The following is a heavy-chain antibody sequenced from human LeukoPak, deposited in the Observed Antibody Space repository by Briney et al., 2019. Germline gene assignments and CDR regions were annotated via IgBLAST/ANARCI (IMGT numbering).Heavy chain of an antibody. CDR3: VKATRYSSSFYFDS. D-gene: IGHD6-13*01. Sequence: PGGSLRLSCSASGFTFSSYAMPWVRQAPGKGLEYVSAISSNGGSTYYADSVKGRFTFSRNNSKNTLYLQMSSLRAEDTAVYYCVKATRYSSSFYFDSWGQGTLVTVSS. CDR2: ISSNGGST. CDR1: GFTFSSYA. V-gene: IGHV3-64D*06. J-gene: IGHJ4*02.